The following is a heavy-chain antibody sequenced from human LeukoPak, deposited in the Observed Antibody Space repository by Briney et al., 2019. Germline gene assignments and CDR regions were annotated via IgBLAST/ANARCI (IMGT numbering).Heavy chain of an antibody. CDR3: ARTVVRGVIYFDY. CDR2: IYASGTI. V-gene: IGHV4-4*07. CDR1: GVSISNYY. J-gene: IGHJ4*02. D-gene: IGHD3-10*01. Sequence: SETLSLTCTVSGVSISNYYWSWIRQPAGKGLECIGRIYASGTINYNPSLRSRVTMSVDTSKNQFSLKLTSVTAADTAVYYCARTVVRGVIYFDYWGQGTLVTVSS.